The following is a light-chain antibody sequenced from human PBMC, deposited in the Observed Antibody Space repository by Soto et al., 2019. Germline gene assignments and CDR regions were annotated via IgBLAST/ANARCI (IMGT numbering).Light chain of an antibody. CDR3: QQYHQWPLT. V-gene: IGKV3-15*01. Sequence: EIVMTQSPATLSVSPGERATLSCRASQTVSSRLAWFQQKPGQAPRLIMYGASTKATGVPARFSGSGSATEFTLTINSLQSEDVAAYYCQQYHQWPLTFGGGTKVEIK. CDR1: QTVSSR. J-gene: IGKJ4*01. CDR2: GAS.